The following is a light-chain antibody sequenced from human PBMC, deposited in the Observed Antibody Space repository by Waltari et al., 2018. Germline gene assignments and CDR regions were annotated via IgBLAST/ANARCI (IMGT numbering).Light chain of an antibody. CDR1: QSVLYSSTNTNY. V-gene: IGKV4-1*01. CDR3: QQYYSTPRT. Sequence: DMVMTQSPDSLAVSLGERATINSKSTQSVLYSSTNTNYLAWYQPKPGQPPKLLIYCACTRESGVPDRFSGRGAGTDFTLTISSLQAEDVAVYYCQQYYSTPRTFGQGTKVEI. J-gene: IGKJ1*01. CDR2: CAC.